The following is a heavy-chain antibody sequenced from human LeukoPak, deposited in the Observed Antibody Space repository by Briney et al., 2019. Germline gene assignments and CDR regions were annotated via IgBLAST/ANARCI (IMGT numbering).Heavy chain of an antibody. CDR1: GGSISSYY. CDR3: ARVGAAAATEVFDI. CDR2: IYYSGST. J-gene: IGHJ3*02. Sequence: PSETLSLTCTVSGGSISSYYWSWIRQPPGKGLEWIGYIYYSGSTNYNPSLKSRVTISVDTSKNQFSLKLSSVTAADTAVYYCARVGAAAATEVFDIWGQGTMVTVSS. V-gene: IGHV4-59*01. D-gene: IGHD6-13*01.